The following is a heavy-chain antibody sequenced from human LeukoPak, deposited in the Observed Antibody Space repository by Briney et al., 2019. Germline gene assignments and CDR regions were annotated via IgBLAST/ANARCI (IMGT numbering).Heavy chain of an antibody. CDR1: SGSLTGYY. CDR3: ARVGSGGAWFDF. D-gene: IGHD6-19*01. J-gene: IGHJ4*02. CDR2: VYATGTT. Sequence: PSETLSLTCTVSSGSLTGYYWSWIRQPPGKGLEWIAYVYATGTTNYNPSLKTRATISMDTSKNQLSLTLTSVTAADTAVYYCARVGSGGAWFDFWGQGTLVSV. V-gene: IGHV4-59*01.